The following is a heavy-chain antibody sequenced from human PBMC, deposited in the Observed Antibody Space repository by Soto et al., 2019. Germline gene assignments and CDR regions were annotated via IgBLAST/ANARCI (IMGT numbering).Heavy chain of an antibody. V-gene: IGHV3-23*01. D-gene: IGHD2-15*01. J-gene: IGHJ4*02. Sequence: EVQLLATGGSLVRPGGSLRLSCAASGLTFKNYAMSWVRQAPGKGLEWVSGISNTGDMTYYADSVKGRFTISRDNDKNRMFLQMSSLRAEDTALYYCAVILVVLVGQTPFDYWGQGTHVTVSS. CDR1: GLTFKNYA. CDR3: AVILVVLVGQTPFDY. CDR2: ISNTGDMT.